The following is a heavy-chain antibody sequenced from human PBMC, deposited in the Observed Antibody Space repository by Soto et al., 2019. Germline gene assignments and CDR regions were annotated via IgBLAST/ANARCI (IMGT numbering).Heavy chain of an antibody. Sequence: GGPLRLSCAASGFTFSSYSMNCVLQAPGKGLEWVSYISSSSSTIYYADSVKGRFTISRDNAKNSLYLQMNSLRDEDTAVYYCARDSYGSGSYYPHFDYWGQGTLVTVSS. V-gene: IGHV3-48*02. CDR1: GFTFSSYS. D-gene: IGHD3-10*01. CDR2: ISSSSSTI. J-gene: IGHJ4*02. CDR3: ARDSYGSGSYYPHFDY.